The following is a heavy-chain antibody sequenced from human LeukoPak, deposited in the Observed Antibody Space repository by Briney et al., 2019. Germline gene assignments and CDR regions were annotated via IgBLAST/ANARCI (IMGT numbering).Heavy chain of an antibody. CDR2: FAYTGST. CDR3: ARTQSGSYYMGYFDF. J-gene: IGHJ4*02. V-gene: IGHV4-59*01. Sequence: SETLSLTCTVSSGSISTDCWSWIRQPPGKGLELIGFFAYTGSTNYNPSFKSRVTISLDTSKNQFSLKLSSVTAADTAVYYCARTQSGSYYMGYFDFWDQGTLVTVSS. D-gene: IGHD1-26*01. CDR1: SGSISTDC.